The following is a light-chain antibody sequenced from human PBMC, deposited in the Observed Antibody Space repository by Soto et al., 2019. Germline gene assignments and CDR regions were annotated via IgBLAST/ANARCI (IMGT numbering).Light chain of an antibody. J-gene: IGLJ3*02. CDR2: EDS. V-gene: IGLV2-23*01. Sequence: QSVLTQPASVSGSPGQSITISCTGTSSDAGSYNFVSWYQQHPGKAPKVMIYEDSKLPSGVSNRFSGSKSGNTASLTISGLQADDEADYYCCSYASSSTYWVFGGGTKLTVL. CDR3: CSYASSSTYWV. CDR1: SSDAGSYNF.